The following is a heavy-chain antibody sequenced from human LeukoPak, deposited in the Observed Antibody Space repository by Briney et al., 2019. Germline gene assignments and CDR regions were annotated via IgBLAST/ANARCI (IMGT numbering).Heavy chain of an antibody. CDR3: ARIHSGYDTTYFDY. J-gene: IGHJ4*02. V-gene: IGHV1-18*01. CDR2: ISAYNGNT. Sequence: ASVTVSCKASGYTFTSYGISWVRQAPGQGLEWMGWISAYNGNTNYAQKLQGRVTMTTDTSTSTAYMELRSLRSDDTAVYYCARIHSGYDTTYFDYWGQGTLVTVSS. D-gene: IGHD5-12*01. CDR1: GYTFTSYG.